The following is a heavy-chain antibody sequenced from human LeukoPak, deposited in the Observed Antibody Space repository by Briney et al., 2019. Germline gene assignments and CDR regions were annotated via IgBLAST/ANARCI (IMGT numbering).Heavy chain of an antibody. Sequence: GESLKISCKGSGYTFTTYWIGWVRQMPGKGLEWMGRIDPSDSCTNYSPSFQGHVTISADKSISTAYLQWSSLKASDTAMYYCARLRIQQGYCFDYWGQGTLVTVSS. CDR2: IDPSDSCT. D-gene: IGHD5-18*01. J-gene: IGHJ4*02. V-gene: IGHV5-10-1*01. CDR1: GYTFTTYW. CDR3: ARLRIQQGYCFDY.